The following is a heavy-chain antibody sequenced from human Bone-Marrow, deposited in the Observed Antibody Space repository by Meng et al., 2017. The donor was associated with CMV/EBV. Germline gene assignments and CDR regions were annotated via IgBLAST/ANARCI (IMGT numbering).Heavy chain of an antibody. CDR2: INHSGST. J-gene: IGHJ6*02. CDR1: GGSFSGYY. D-gene: IGHD3-10*01. V-gene: IGHV4-34*01. Sequence: SETLSLTCAVYGGSFSGYYWSWIRQPPGKGLEWIGEINHSGSTNYNPSLKSRVTISVDTSKNQFSLKLSPVTAADTAVYYCARRSGRYQPNNYYGMDVWGQGTTVTVSS. CDR3: ARRSGRYQPNNYYGMDV.